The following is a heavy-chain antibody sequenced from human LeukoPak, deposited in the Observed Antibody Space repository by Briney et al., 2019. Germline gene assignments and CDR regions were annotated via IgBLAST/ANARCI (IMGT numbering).Heavy chain of an antibody. J-gene: IGHJ4*02. CDR2: IWYDGADK. V-gene: IGHV3-33*08. Sequence: GGSLRLSCAASGFTFSKSWMGWVRQAPGKGLEWVAVIWYDGADKYYADSVKGRFTISRDDAKHTVYLQMNTLRAEDTAVYYCARGWYYDILAGPQGADFWGQGTLVTVSS. CDR3: ARGWYYDILAGPQGADF. D-gene: IGHD3-9*01. CDR1: GFTFSKSW.